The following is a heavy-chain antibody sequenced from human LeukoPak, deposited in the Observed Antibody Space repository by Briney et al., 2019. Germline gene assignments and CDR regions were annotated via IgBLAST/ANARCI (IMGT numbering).Heavy chain of an antibody. V-gene: IGHV3-7*01. CDR1: GFTFSSYW. CDR3: ARGRSSTSFLYYYYYYMDV. J-gene: IGHJ6*03. CDR2: IKQDGSEK. Sequence: GGSLRLSCAASGFTFSSYWMSWVRQAPGKGLEWVANIKQDGSEKYYVDSVKGRFTISRDNAKNSLYLQMNSLRAEDTAVYYCARGRSSTSFLYYYYYYMDVWGKGTTVTVSS. D-gene: IGHD2-2*01.